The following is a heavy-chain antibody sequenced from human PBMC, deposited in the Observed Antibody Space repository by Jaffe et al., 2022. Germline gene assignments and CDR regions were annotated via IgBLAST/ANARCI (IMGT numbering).Heavy chain of an antibody. Sequence: EVQLVQSGAEVKKPGATVKVSCKVSGYTFTDYYVHWVQQAPGIRLEWMGLVDPADGQTIYSEKFQGRVTITADTSTDTAYMELSSLRSEDTAVYYCATVQKTAYCSGGNCYPDKYTLDFWGQGTLVTVSS. V-gene: IGHV1-69-2*01. CDR3: ATVQKTAYCSGGNCYPDKYTLDF. D-gene: IGHD2-15*01. J-gene: IGHJ4*02. CDR1: GYTFTDYY. CDR2: VDPADGQT.